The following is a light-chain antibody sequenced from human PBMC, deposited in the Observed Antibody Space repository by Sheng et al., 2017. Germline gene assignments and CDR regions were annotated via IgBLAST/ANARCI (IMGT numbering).Light chain of an antibody. J-gene: IGKJ1*01. Sequence: DIQMTQSPSSLSASVGDRVTITCRASQSISSYLNWYQQKPGKAPKLLIYAASSLQSEVPSRFSGSGSGTDFTLTISSLQPEDFATYYCQQSYSTPRTFGQGPRWK. CDR1: QSISSY. CDR2: AAS. CDR3: QQSYSTPRT. V-gene: IGKV1-39*01.